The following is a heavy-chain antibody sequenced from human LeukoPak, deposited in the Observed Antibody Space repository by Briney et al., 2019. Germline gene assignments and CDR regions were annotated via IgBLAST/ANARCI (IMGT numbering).Heavy chain of an antibody. CDR1: GVSISSYY. V-gene: IGHV4-4*07. J-gene: IGHJ4*02. D-gene: IGHD3-9*01. Sequence: ASETLSLTCTVSGVSISSYYWSWIRQPAGKGLEWIGRIYTSGSTNYNPSLKSRVTMSVDTSKNQFSLKLSSVTAADTAVYYCARYDILTGSIDYWGQGTLVTVSS. CDR2: IYTSGST. CDR3: ARYDILTGSIDY.